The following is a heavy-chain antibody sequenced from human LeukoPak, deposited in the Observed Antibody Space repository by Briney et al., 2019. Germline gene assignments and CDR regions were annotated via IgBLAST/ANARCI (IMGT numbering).Heavy chain of an antibody. CDR2: ISNRGTYI. Sequence: GGSLRLSCAASGYTFSSYSMNWVRRAPGRGLEWLSSISNRGTYIYYADSVKGRFTISRDNAKNSLYLQMNSLRAEDTAVYYCARGSYREDYWGQGTLVTVSS. V-gene: IGHV3-21*01. J-gene: IGHJ4*02. CDR3: ARGSYREDY. CDR1: GYTFSSYS.